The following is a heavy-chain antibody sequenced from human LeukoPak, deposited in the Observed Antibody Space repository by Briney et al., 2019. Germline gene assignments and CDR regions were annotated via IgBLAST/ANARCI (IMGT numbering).Heavy chain of an antibody. Sequence: SGGSLRLSCAVSGFSIRSSWMSWVRQTPGKGLEWVADMNEDGSVTWYADSVKGRFTVSRDNAKNSVDLQKSSLRVEDTAVYYCARDPAWGAIDYWGQGTLVTVSS. V-gene: IGHV3-7*01. CDR3: ARDPAWGAIDY. J-gene: IGHJ4*02. CDR1: GFSIRSSW. CDR2: MNEDGSVT. D-gene: IGHD7-27*01.